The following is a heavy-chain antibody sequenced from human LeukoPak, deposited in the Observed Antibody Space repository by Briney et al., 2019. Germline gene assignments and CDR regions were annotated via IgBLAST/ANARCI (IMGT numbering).Heavy chain of an antibody. V-gene: IGHV5-51*01. D-gene: IGHD2-2*01. J-gene: IGHJ4*02. CDR1: GYSFTSYW. CDR3: ARRVGYCSSTSCPGPLFDY. Sequence: GESLKISCKGSGYSFTSYWIGWVRQMPGKGLEWMGIIYPGDSDTRYSPPFQGQVTISADKSISTAYLQWSSLKASDTAMYYCARRVGYCSSTSCPGPLFDYWGQGTLVTVSS. CDR2: IYPGDSDT.